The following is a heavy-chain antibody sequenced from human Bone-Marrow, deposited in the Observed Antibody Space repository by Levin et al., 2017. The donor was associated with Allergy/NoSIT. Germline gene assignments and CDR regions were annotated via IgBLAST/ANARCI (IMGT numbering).Heavy chain of an antibody. CDR3: ARDLMDYGGNSGDY. J-gene: IGHJ4*02. CDR2: IIPIFGTA. V-gene: IGHV1-69*06. CDR1: GGTFSSYA. D-gene: IGHD4-23*01. Sequence: ASVKVSCKASGGTFSSYAISWVRQAPGQGLEWMGGIIPIFGTANYAQKFQGRVTITADKSTSTAYMELSSLRSEDTAVYYCARDLMDYGGNSGDYWGQGTLVTVSS.